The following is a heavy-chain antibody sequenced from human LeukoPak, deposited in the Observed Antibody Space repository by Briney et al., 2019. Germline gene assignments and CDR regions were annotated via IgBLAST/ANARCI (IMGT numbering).Heavy chain of an antibody. J-gene: IGHJ6*03. CDR3: ARAYSETYGLGYYYMDV. Sequence: GGSLRLSCAASGFTFSSYAMSWVRQAPGKGLEWVSAISGSGGSTYYADSVKGRFTISRDNAKNSLYLQMNSLRAEDTAVYYCARAYSETYGLGYYYMDVWGKGTTVTISS. CDR2: ISGSGGST. CDR1: GFTFSSYA. V-gene: IGHV3-23*01. D-gene: IGHD1-26*01.